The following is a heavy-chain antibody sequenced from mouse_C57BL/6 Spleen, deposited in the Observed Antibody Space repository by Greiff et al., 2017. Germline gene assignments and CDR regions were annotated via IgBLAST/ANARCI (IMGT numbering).Heavy chain of an antibody. J-gene: IGHJ4*01. D-gene: IGHD2-12*01. CDR1: GFTFSDYG. CDR3: ARYDDYYAMDY. V-gene: IGHV5-17*01. Sequence: DVMLVESGGGLVKPGGSLKLSCAASGFTFSDYGMHWVRQAPEKGLEWVAYISSGSSTIYYADTVKGRFTISRDNAKNTLFLQMTSLRSEDTAMYYCARYDDYYAMDYWGQGTSVTVSS. CDR2: ISSGSSTI.